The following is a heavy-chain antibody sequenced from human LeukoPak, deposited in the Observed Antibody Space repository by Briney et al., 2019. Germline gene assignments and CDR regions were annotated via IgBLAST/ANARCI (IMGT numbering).Heavy chain of an antibody. J-gene: IGHJ3*02. V-gene: IGHV4-4*07. CDR1: GGSISSYY. Sequence: SETLSLTCTVSGGSISSYYWSWIRQPAGKGLEWIGRIYTSGSTNYNPSLKSRVIMSVDTSKNQFSLKLSSVTAADTAVYYCARMADCSSTSCYTGDAFDIWGQGTMVTVSS. D-gene: IGHD2-2*02. CDR3: ARMADCSSTSCYTGDAFDI. CDR2: IYTSGST.